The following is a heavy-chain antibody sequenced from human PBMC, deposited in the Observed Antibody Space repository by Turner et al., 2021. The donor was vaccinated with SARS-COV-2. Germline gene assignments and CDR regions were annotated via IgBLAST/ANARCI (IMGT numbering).Heavy chain of an antibody. V-gene: IGHV4-39*01. CDR3: ARQAAVQGRDY. CDR2: IYYRGTT. J-gene: IGHJ4*02. Sequence: QVQLQESGPGLVKPAEPLSLPCTVSGGSISSSSYFWCWIRQLPTKELEWIGSIYYRGTTYYNPSLKSRVSLSIDPSKNQFSLNLTSVTAADTARFYCARQAAVQGRDYWGRVILVTVAS. CDR1: GGSISSSSYF. D-gene: IGHD4-17*01.